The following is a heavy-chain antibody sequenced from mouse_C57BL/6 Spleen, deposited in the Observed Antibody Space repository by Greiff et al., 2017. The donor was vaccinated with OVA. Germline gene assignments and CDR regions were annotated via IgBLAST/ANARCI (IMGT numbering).Heavy chain of an antibody. Sequence: SGPELVKPGDSVKISCKASGYSFTGYFMNWVMQSHGKSLEWIGRINPYNGDTFYNQKFKGKATLTVDKSSSTAHMELRSLTSEDSAVYYCARAYDGYSMDYWGQGTSVTVSS. V-gene: IGHV1-20*01. CDR3: ARAYDGYSMDY. J-gene: IGHJ4*01. CDR1: GYSFTGYF. D-gene: IGHD2-3*01. CDR2: INPYNGDT.